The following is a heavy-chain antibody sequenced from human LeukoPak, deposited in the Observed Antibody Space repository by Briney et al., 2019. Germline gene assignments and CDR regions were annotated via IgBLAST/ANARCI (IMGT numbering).Heavy chain of an antibody. CDR1: GYSFTSYW. J-gene: IGHJ4*02. CDR2: IYPGDSDT. Sequence: GESLKISCKGSGYSFTSYWIGWVRQMPGKGLEWLGIIYPGDSDTRYSPSFQGQVTISADKSISTAYLQWSSLKASDTAMYYCARQYYHYVWGGFYFDYWGQRALVTVSS. D-gene: IGHD3-16*01. V-gene: IGHV5-51*01. CDR3: ARQYYHYVWGGFYFDY.